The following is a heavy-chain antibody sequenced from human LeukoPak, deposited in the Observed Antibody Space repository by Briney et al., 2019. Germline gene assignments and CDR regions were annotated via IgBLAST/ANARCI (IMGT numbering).Heavy chain of an antibody. CDR1: GYSFTSYW. CDR2: IYPGDSDT. Sequence: GESLKISCKGSGYSFTSYWIGWVRQVPGKGLEWMGIIYPGDSDTRYSPFFQGQVTISADKSISTAYLQWSSLKASDTAMYYCARQRYYDSSGQFDPWGQGTLVTVSS. D-gene: IGHD3-22*01. V-gene: IGHV5-51*01. J-gene: IGHJ5*02. CDR3: ARQRYYDSSGQFDP.